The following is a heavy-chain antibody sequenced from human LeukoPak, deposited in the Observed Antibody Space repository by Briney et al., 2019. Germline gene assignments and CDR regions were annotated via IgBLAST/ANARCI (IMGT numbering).Heavy chain of an antibody. V-gene: IGHV3-49*04. CDR2: IRSKAYGGTT. Sequence: GGSLRLSCTASGFTFGDYAMSWVRQAPGKGLEWVGFIRSKAYGGTTEYAASVKGRFTISRDDPKSIAYLQMNSLKTEDTAVYYCTRAVRGLDVWGQGTAVTVSS. CDR3: TRAVRGLDV. J-gene: IGHJ6*02. CDR1: GFTFGDYA.